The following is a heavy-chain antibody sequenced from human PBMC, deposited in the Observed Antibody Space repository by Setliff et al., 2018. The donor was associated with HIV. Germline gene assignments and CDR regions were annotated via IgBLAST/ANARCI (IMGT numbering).Heavy chain of an antibody. Sequence: SETLSLTCAASGYSISSGYYWSWIRQPPGRGLEWIGYIYYSGSTNYNPSLKSRVTISVDTSKNQFSLKLSSVTAADTAVYYCARGRSSGRGYYYYYYMDVWGKGTTVTVSS. J-gene: IGHJ6*03. V-gene: IGHV4-61*01. CDR1: GYSISSGYY. CDR2: IYYSGST. D-gene: IGHD6-19*01. CDR3: ARGRSSGRGYYYYYYMDV.